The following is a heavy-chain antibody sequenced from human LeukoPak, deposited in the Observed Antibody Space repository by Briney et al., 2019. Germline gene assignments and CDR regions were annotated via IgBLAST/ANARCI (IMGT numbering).Heavy chain of an antibody. CDR2: INPNSGGT. Sequence: ASVKVSCKASGYTFTLYYMQSVRQAPGQGLEWMGWINPNSGGTNYAQKFQGRVTMTRDTSISTAYMELSRLRSDDTAVYYCARVRNYYDSSGYPSYYFDYWGQGTLVTVSS. V-gene: IGHV1-2*02. D-gene: IGHD3-22*01. CDR3: ARVRNYYDSSGYPSYYFDY. J-gene: IGHJ4*02. CDR1: GYTFTLYY.